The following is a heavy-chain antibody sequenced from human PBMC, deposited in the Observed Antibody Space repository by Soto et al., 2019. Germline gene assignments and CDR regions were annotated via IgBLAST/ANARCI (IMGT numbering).Heavy chain of an antibody. J-gene: IGHJ3*02. D-gene: IGHD3-10*01. CDR1: GGTLSDHG. CDR3: ARGVYGSGNYYTGPSGFDI. Sequence: SVKVSCKASGGTLSDHGVSWLRQAPGQGLEWMGGTIPVFNTAKYAQKFQGRVTITADKFTDIAYMELSGLRSEDTAFYYCARGVYGSGNYYTGPSGFDIWGQGTTVTVSS. CDR2: TIPVFNTA. V-gene: IGHV1-69*06.